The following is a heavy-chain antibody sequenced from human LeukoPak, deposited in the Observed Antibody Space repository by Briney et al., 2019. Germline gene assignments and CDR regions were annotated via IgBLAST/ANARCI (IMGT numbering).Heavy chain of an antibody. CDR3: TRVAARPSG. CDR2: IRSKANSYAT. J-gene: IGHJ4*02. Sequence: GGSLRLSCAASGSTFSGSAIHWVRQASGRGLEWVGRIRSKANSYATAYAASVKGRFTVSRDDSKNTAYLQMNSLKTEDTAVYYCTRVAARPSGWGQGTLVTVSS. V-gene: IGHV3-73*01. D-gene: IGHD6-6*01. CDR1: GSTFSGSA.